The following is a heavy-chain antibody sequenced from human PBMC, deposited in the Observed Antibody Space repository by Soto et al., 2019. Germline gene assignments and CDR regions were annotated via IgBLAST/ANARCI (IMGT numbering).Heavy chain of an antibody. Sequence: VLSQKISCKGSTYSFTTYRLGWVRQMPGKCLEWMGIIYPGDSDTRYSPSFQGQVTISADKSISTAYLQWSSLKASDTAIYYCARRGSYYYGMDVWGQGTTVPVS. CDR3: ARRGSYYYGMDV. J-gene: IGHJ6*02. V-gene: IGHV5-51*01. CDR2: IYPGDSDT. D-gene: IGHD3-10*01. CDR1: TYSFTTYR.